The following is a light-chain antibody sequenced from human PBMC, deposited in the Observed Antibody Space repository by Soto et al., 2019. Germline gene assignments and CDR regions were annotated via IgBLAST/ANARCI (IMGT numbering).Light chain of an antibody. Sequence: QSVLTQPASVSGSPGQSITISCTGTISDIGGYNFISWYQHHPGKAPKLVIYDVNNRPSGISYRFSGSKSGNTASLTISGLQAEDEADYYCASYTNINTRACVFGTGTKLTVL. J-gene: IGLJ1*01. CDR3: ASYTNINTRACV. V-gene: IGLV2-14*01. CDR1: ISDIGGYNF. CDR2: DVN.